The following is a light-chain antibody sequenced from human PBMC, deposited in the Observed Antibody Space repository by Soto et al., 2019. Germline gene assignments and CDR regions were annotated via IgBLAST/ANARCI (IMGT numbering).Light chain of an antibody. Sequence: QSVLTQPPSVSGAPGQRVPISCTGSSCNIGAGYDVHWYQQLPGTAPKLLIYGNSNRPSGVPDRFSGSKSGTSASLAITGLQAEDEADYYCQSYDSSLSGYVVFGGGTKLTVL. CDR3: QSYDSSLSGYVV. V-gene: IGLV1-40*01. CDR1: SCNIGAGYD. J-gene: IGLJ2*01. CDR2: GNS.